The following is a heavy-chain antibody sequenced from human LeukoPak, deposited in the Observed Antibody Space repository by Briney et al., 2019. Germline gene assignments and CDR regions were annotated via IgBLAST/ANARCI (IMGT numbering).Heavy chain of an antibody. CDR1: SGSISSGTYY. Sequence: SETLSLTCTVASGSISSGTYYWSWIRQPAGKGLEWIGRIYSSGSTNYNPSLKSRVTISVDTSKNQFSLKLSSVTAADTAVYYCARDLLHLGYAFDIWGRGTMVTVSS. CDR2: IYSSGST. D-gene: IGHD3-10*01. CDR3: ARDLLHLGYAFDI. J-gene: IGHJ3*02. V-gene: IGHV4-61*02.